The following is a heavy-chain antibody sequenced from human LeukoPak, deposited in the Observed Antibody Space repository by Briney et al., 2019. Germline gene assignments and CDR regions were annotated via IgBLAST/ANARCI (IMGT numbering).Heavy chain of an antibody. D-gene: IGHD3-3*01. J-gene: IGHJ4*02. V-gene: IGHV4-61*08. CDR2: IYYSGTT. CDR1: GGSISSGGYY. CDR3: ARASWSGYFDY. Sequence: PSETLSLTCTVSGGSISSGGYYWSWIRQHPGKGLEWIGYIYYSGTTNYNPSLKSRVTISVDTSKNQFSLKLNSVTAADTAVYYCARASWSGYFDYWGQGTLVTVSS.